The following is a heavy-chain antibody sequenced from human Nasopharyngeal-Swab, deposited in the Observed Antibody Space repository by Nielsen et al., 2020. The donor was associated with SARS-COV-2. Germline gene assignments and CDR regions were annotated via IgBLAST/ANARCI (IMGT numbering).Heavy chain of an antibody. CDR2: ISSSGGRT. J-gene: IGHJ4*02. D-gene: IGHD2-15*01. Sequence: GGSLRLSCAASGFTFSSYAMRWVRQAPGEGLEWVSAISSSGGRTYYAEYVKGRFTISRDNSKNTLYLQMSSLRAEDTAVYYCAKSKGCSGGSCYGLDYWGQGTLVTVSS. CDR1: GFTFSSYA. CDR3: AKSKGCSGGSCYGLDY. V-gene: IGHV3-23*01.